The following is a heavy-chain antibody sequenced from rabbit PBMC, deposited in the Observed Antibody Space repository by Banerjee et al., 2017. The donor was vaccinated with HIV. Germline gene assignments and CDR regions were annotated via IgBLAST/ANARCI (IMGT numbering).Heavy chain of an antibody. J-gene: IGHJ4*01. V-gene: IGHV1S39*01. CDR2: IDPVFGST. D-gene: IGHD2-1*01. CDR3: ARSGDDHGNPDYFNL. CDR1: GFDFSSYG. Sequence: QEQLVESGGGLVQPGGSLKLSCKASGFDFSSYGVSWVRQAPGKGLEWIGYIDPVFGSTYYASWVNGRFTISKTSSTTVTLQMTSLTAVDTATYFCARSGDDHGNPDYFNLWGPGTLVTVS.